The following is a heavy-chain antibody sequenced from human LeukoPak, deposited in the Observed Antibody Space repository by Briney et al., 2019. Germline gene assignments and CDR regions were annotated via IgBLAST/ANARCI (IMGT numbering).Heavy chain of an antibody. CDR1: GGSISSYY. D-gene: IGHD1-26*01. V-gene: IGHV4-59*08. CDR2: IYYSGST. J-gene: IGHJ4*02. Sequence: SETLSLTCTVSGGSISSYYWSWIRQPPGKGLEWIGYIYYSGSTNYNPSLKSRVTISVDTSKNQFYLKLSSVTAADTAVYYCARRERYGGYFDYWGQGTLVTVSS. CDR3: ARRERYGGYFDY.